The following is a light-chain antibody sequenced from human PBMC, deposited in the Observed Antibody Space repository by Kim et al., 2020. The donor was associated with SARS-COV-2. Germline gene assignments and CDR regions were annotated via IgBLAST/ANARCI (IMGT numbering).Light chain of an antibody. CDR3: QQLNSDPLT. J-gene: IGKJ4*01. Sequence: IQLTQSPSSLSASVVYGFTITCRAIQGISSYLARCHQKPGKAPKLLIYAASTLQSGVPSRFSGSGSGTDFTLTISSLQPEDFATYYCQQLNSDPLTFGGGTKVDIK. CDR1: QGISSY. CDR2: AAS. V-gene: IGKV1-9*01.